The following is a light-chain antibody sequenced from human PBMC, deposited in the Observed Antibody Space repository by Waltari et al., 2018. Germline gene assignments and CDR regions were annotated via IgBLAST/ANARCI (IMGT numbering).Light chain of an antibody. CDR3: QHYYDNPFT. CDR2: AAS. J-gene: IGKJ3*01. Sequence: IQMTKSPSAFSASVGDRVTISCRASQNIYSNLAWYQQKPGKAPKLLIYAASSLQSGILSRFSGSGSGRDFTLTISSLQPEDSAAYYCQHYYDNPFTFGPGTKLDIE. CDR1: QNIYSN. V-gene: IGKV1-6*01.